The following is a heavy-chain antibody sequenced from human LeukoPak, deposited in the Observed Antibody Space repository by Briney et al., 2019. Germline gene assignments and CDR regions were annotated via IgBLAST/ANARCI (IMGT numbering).Heavy chain of an antibody. CDR3: AKDAPVNIVVVPAANS. CDR2: ISGSGGST. CDR1: GFTFSSYA. D-gene: IGHD2-2*01. Sequence: GGSLRLSCAASGFTFSSYAMSWVRQAPGKGLEWVSAISGSGGSTYYADSVKGRFTISRDNSKNTLYLQMNSLRAEDTAVYYSAKDAPVNIVVVPAANSWGQGTLVTVSS. V-gene: IGHV3-23*01. J-gene: IGHJ4*02.